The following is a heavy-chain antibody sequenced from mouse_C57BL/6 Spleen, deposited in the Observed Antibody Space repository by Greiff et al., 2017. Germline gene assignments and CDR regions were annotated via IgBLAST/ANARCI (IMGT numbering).Heavy chain of an antibody. D-gene: IGHD1-1*02. CDR1: GFNIKDDY. CDR3: TTPISMVPFAY. V-gene: IGHV14-4*01. Sequence: VQLQQSGAELVRPGASVKLSCTASGFNIKDDYMHWVKQRPEQGLEWIGWIDPENGDTEYASKFQGKATITADTSSNTAYLQLSSLTSEDTAVYYCTTPISMVPFAYWGQGTLVTVSA. J-gene: IGHJ3*01. CDR2: IDPENGDT.